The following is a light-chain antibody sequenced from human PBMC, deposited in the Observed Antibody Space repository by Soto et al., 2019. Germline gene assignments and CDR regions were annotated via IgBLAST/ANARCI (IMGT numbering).Light chain of an antibody. V-gene: IGKV3-15*01. CDR3: QQYNNWPWT. CDR2: GAS. J-gene: IGKJ1*01. CDR1: QSVSSI. Sequence: EIAMTQSPATLSVSPGERATLSCRASQSVSSILAWYQQKPGQAPRLLIYGASTRATGIPARFSGSGSGTEFTLTISSLQSEDFAVYYCQQYNNWPWTFGQGTKVEVK.